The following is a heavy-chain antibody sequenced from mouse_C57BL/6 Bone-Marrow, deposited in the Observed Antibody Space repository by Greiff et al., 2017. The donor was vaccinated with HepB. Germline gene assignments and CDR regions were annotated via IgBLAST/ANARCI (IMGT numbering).Heavy chain of an antibody. D-gene: IGHD2-3*01. CDR1: GFNIKNTY. J-gene: IGHJ1*03. Sequence: VQLQQSVAELVRPGASVKLSCTASGFNIKNTYMHWVKQRPEQGLEWIGRIDPANGNTKYDPKFQGKATITADTSSNTAYLQLSSLTSDDTAIYYCAPDGYYSYWYFDVWGTGTTVTVSS. V-gene: IGHV14-3*01. CDR2: IDPANGNT. CDR3: APDGYYSYWYFDV.